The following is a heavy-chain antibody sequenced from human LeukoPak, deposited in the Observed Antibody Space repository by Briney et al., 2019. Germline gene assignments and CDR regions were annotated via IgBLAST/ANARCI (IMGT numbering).Heavy chain of an antibody. CDR2: ISWNSGSI. Sequence: GGSPRLSCVASGFTFSNYWMSWVRQAPGKGLEWVSGISWNSGSIDYADSVKGRFTISRDNAKNSLYLQMNSLRPEDMALYFCARSLSLRGYFDYWGQGTLVTVSS. CDR1: GFTFSNYW. D-gene: IGHD1-26*01. J-gene: IGHJ4*02. CDR3: ARSLSLRGYFDY. V-gene: IGHV3-9*03.